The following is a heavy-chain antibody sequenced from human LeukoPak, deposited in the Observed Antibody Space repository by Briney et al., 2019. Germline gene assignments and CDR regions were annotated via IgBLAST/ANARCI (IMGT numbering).Heavy chain of an antibody. CDR2: ISYDGSNK. CDR1: GFTFSSYG. CDR3: AKDLDFTFDY. V-gene: IGHV3-30*18. J-gene: IGHJ4*02. Sequence: GRSLRLSCAASGFTFSSYGMHWVRQAPGKGLEWVAVISYDGSNKYYADSVKGRFTISRDNSKNTLYLQMNSLRAEDTAVYYCAKDLDFTFDYWGQGTLVTVSS.